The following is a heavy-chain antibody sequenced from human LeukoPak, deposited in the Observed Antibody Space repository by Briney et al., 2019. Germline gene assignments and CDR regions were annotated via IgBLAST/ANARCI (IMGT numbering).Heavy chain of an antibody. V-gene: IGHV4-30-4*01. D-gene: IGHD2-2*01. CDR1: GGSISSGDYY. Sequence: SQTLSLTCTVSGGSISSGDYYWSWIRQPPGKGLEWIGYIYYSGSTYYNPSLKSRVTISVDTSKNQFSLKLSSVTAADTAVYYCARELEKQVVPAAPRVNYFDYWGQGTLVTVSS. J-gene: IGHJ4*02. CDR3: ARELEKQVVPAAPRVNYFDY. CDR2: IYYSGST.